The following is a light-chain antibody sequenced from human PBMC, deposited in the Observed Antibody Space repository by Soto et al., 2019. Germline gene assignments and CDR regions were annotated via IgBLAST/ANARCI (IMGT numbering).Light chain of an antibody. CDR1: QGVSSR. Sequence: EIVLTPSPGTLSFSARERATLSCRASQGVSSRLAWYQQRPGQAPRLLISGASSRATGIPDRFSGSGSGTDFTLTIGRLEPEDFAVYYCQQYADSRTFGQGTKVDI. CDR2: GAS. J-gene: IGKJ1*01. CDR3: QQYADSRT. V-gene: IGKV3-20*01.